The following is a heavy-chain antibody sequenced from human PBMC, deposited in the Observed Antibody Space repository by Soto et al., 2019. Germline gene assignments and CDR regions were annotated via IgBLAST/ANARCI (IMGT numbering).Heavy chain of an antibody. D-gene: IGHD3-22*01. CDR2: INPNSGGT. Sequence: ASVKVSCKASGYTFTGYYMHWVRQAPGQGPEWMGWINPNSGGTNYAQKFQGWVTMTRDTSISTAYMELSRLRSDDTAVYYCARLNYYDSSGHAFDIWGQGTMVTVS. CDR3: ARLNYYDSSGHAFDI. CDR1: GYTFTGYY. J-gene: IGHJ3*02. V-gene: IGHV1-2*04.